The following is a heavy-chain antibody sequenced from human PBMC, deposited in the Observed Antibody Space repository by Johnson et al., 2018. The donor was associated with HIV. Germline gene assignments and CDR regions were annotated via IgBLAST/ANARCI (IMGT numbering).Heavy chain of an antibody. Sequence: QMLLVESGGGVVQPGRSLRLSCAASGFTFSSYGMHWVRQAPGKGLEWVAVIWYDGSNKYYADSVKGRFTISRDNSKNTRYLQMNSLRAEDTAVYYCAREWELLGSAFDIWGQGTMVTVSS. CDR3: AREWELLGSAFDI. V-gene: IGHV3-30*19. CDR2: IWYDGSNK. CDR1: GFTFSSYG. J-gene: IGHJ3*02. D-gene: IGHD1-26*01.